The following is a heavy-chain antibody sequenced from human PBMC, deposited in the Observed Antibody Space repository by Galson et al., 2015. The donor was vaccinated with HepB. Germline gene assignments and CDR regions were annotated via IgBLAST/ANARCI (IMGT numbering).Heavy chain of an antibody. V-gene: IGHV3-21*01. CDR3: ARDSHASGWSSFDY. CDR2: ISRSRNFI. CDR1: GFSFSSYT. J-gene: IGHJ4*02. D-gene: IGHD6-19*01. Sequence: SLRLSCAASGFSFSSYTMNWVRQASGKGLEWVSSISRSRNFIYYVDSVKGRFTFSRDNSNNMLYLQMNSLRIEDTAVYYCARDSHASGWSSFDYWGLGTLVTVSS.